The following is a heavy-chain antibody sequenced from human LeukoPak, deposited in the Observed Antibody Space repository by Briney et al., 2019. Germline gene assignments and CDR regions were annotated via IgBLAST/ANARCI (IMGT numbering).Heavy chain of an antibody. CDR3: AKDSRRTSGWYYFDY. CDR1: GFTFSSYD. J-gene: IGHJ4*02. D-gene: IGHD6-19*01. CDR2: ISDSGTRT. Sequence: PGGSLRLSCAASGFTFSSYDMGWARQAPGKGLEWVSAISDSGTRTYYADSVKGRFTISRDNFKNTLYLQMNSLRAGDTAVYYCAKDSRRTSGWYYFDYWGQGTLVTVSS. V-gene: IGHV3-23*01.